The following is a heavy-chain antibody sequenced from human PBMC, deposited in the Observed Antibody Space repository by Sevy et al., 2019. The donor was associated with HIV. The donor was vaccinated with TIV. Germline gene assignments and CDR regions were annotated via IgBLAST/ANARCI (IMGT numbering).Heavy chain of an antibody. D-gene: IGHD3-3*01. J-gene: IGHJ6*04. CDR3: AKDFWSEYV. CDR1: GFTFSGYG. Sequence: GGSLRLSCAASGFTFSGYGMHWVRQAPGKGLEWVTYIQNNVNNKEYTDSVKGRFTISRDNSKNTLYLEMNSLRPEDTAVYYCAKDFWSEYVWGKGTTVTVSS. V-gene: IGHV3-30*02. CDR2: IQNNVNNK.